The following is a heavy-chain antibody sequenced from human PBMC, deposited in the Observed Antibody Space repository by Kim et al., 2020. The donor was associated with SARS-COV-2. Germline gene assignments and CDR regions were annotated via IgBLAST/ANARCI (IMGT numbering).Heavy chain of an antibody. Sequence: GGSLRLSCAASGFTFSSYGMHWVRQAPGKGLEWVAVIWYDGSNKYYADSVKGRFTISRDNSKNTLYLQMNSLRAEDTAVYYCAREGGHIAVAGPRSYGMDVWGQGTTVTVSS. J-gene: IGHJ6*02. D-gene: IGHD6-19*01. V-gene: IGHV3-33*01. CDR2: IWYDGSNK. CDR3: AREGGHIAVAGPRSYGMDV. CDR1: GFTFSSYG.